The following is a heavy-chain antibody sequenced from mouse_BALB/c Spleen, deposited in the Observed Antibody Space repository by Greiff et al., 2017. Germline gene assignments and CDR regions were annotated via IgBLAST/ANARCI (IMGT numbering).Heavy chain of an antibody. CDR2: IWRGGST. Sequence: VQLQQSGPSLVQPSQSLSITCTVSGFSLTSYGVHWVRQSPGKGLEWLGVIWRGGSTDYNAAFMSRLSITKDNSKSQVFFKMNSLQADDTAIYYCANLPYYGSSYGYAMDYWGQGTSVTVSS. V-gene: IGHV2-5-1*01. D-gene: IGHD1-1*01. CDR1: GFSLTSYG. CDR3: ANLPYYGSSYGYAMDY. J-gene: IGHJ4*01.